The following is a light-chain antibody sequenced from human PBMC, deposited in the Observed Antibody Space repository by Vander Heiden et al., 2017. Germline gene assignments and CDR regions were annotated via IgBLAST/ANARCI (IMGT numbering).Light chain of an antibody. Sequence: EIVLTQSPATLSFSPGERAPLSCRASPSVSSYLVWYQQKPGQPPRLLIYDASNRATGIPARFSGSGSGTDFTLTISSLEPEDFAVYYCQQRSDWPLTFGGGTKLEIK. V-gene: IGKV3-11*01. CDR2: DAS. CDR1: PSVSSY. J-gene: IGKJ4*01. CDR3: QQRSDWPLT.